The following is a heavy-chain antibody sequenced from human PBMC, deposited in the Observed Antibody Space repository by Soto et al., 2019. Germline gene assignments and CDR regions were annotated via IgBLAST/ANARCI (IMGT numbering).Heavy chain of an antibody. CDR3: ARGGLNIVGATTAFDI. V-gene: IGHV4-34*01. D-gene: IGHD1-26*01. CDR1: GGSFSGYY. J-gene: IGHJ3*02. CDR2: INHSGST. Sequence: SETLSLTCAVYGGSFSGYYWSWIRQPPGKGLEWIGEINHSGSTNYNPSLKSRVTISVDTSKNQFSLKLSSMTAADTAVYYCARGGLNIVGATTAFDIWGQGTMVTVSS.